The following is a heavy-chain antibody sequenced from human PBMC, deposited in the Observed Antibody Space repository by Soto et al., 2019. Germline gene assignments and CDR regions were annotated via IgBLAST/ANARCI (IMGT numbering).Heavy chain of an antibody. V-gene: IGHV1-18*01. CDR3: ARVAVWAYYYDSSGYYDAFDI. Sequence: ASVKVSCKASDYTFTSHGISWVRQAPGQGLEWMGWISAYNGNTKYAQKFQGRVTMTTDTSTSTAYMELRSLRSDDTAVYYCARVAVWAYYYDSSGYYDAFDIWG. D-gene: IGHD3-22*01. CDR2: ISAYNGNT. J-gene: IGHJ3*02. CDR1: DYTFTSHG.